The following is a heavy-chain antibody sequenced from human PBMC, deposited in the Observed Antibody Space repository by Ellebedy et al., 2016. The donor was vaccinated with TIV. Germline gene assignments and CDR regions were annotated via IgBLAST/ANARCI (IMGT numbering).Heavy chain of an antibody. CDR1: GFTFSSYG. Sequence: GESLKISCTGSGFTFSSYGFNWVRQTPGKGLEWVSALGTTEASIFYADSLRGRFTISRDNAKKSVFLQMNGLRVEDTAVYYCARAGTGWYEFDSWGQGTLVTVSS. V-gene: IGHV3-21*01. CDR3: ARAGTGWYEFDS. J-gene: IGHJ4*02. D-gene: IGHD6-19*01. CDR2: LGTTEASI.